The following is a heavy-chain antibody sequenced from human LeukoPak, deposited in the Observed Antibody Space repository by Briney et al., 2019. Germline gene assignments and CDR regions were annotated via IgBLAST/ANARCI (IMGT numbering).Heavy chain of an antibody. CDR1: GFTFSSYG. V-gene: IGHV3-30*02. CDR3: ARVTVGDIVVVVAADYYYGMDV. J-gene: IGHJ6*02. D-gene: IGHD2-15*01. CDR2: IRYDGSNK. Sequence: GGSLRLSCAASGFTFSSYGMHWVRQAPGKGLEWVAFIRYDGSNKYYADSVKGRFTISRDNSKNTLYLQMNSLRAEDTAVYYCARVTVGDIVVVVAADYYYGMDVWGQGTTVT.